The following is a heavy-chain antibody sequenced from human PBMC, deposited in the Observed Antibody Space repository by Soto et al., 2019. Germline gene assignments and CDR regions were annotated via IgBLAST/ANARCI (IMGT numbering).Heavy chain of an antibody. J-gene: IGHJ4*02. D-gene: IGHD2-2*01. Sequence: QVQLVQSGPEVKKPGSSVTFSCKASGGTFSSYAISWVRQAPGQGLEWMGGIIPIFGTANYAQKIQGRVTITADESTSTAYLDLSSLRSEDTAVYYCARVGLGYCSSSSCYPVFDYWGQGTLVTVSS. CDR3: ARVGLGYCSSSSCYPVFDY. CDR2: IIPIFGTA. CDR1: GGTFSSYA. V-gene: IGHV1-69*01.